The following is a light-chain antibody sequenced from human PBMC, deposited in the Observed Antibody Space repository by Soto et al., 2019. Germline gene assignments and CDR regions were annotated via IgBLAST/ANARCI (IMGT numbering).Light chain of an antibody. CDR1: QSVGSSY. J-gene: IGKJ2*01. Sequence: EIVLAQSPGTLSLSPGERATLSCRASQSVGSSYLAWYQQKPGQAPRLLIYGASSRATDIPDRFSGSGSGTDFTLTISRLEREDFAVYYCQQYDTSPRTFGQGTKLQIK. CDR3: QQYDTSPRT. V-gene: IGKV3-20*01. CDR2: GAS.